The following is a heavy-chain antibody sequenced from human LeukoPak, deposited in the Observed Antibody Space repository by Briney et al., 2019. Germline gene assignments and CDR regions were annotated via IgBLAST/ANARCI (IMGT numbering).Heavy chain of an antibody. V-gene: IGHV3-23*01. CDR1: GFTFSRYA. CDR3: ASQERQIKQWQFDY. CDR2: ITDSGSGGRT. Sequence: SGGSLRLSCAASGFTFSRYAMHWVRQAPGKGLEWVWVITDSGSGGRTLYADSVEGRFTISRDSSKNTLYLQMNSLRADDTAVYYCASQERQIKQWQFDYWGQGTLVTVSS. D-gene: IGHD1/OR15-1a*01. J-gene: IGHJ4*02.